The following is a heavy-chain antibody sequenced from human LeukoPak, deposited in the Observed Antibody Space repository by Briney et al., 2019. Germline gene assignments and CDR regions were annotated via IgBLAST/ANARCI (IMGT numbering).Heavy chain of an antibody. CDR2: MNPNSGNT. Sequence: ASVKVSCKASGGTFSNYVISWVRQAPGQGLEWMGWMNPNSGNTGYAQKFQGRVTMTRNTSISTAYMELSSLRSEDTAVYYCARVKRYFQGAPFLDPWGQGTLVTVSS. CDR3: ARVKRYFQGAPFLDP. CDR1: GGTFSNYV. J-gene: IGHJ5*02. D-gene: IGHD3-9*01. V-gene: IGHV1-8*02.